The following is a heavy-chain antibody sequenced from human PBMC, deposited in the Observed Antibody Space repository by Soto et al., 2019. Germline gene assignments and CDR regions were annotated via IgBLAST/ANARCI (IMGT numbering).Heavy chain of an antibody. J-gene: IGHJ6*02. CDR3: ARLERSGGYSYERYYYGIDV. V-gene: IGHV4-39*01. Sequence: PSETLSLTCTVSGDSISSSSYYWGWIRQPPGKGLEWIGSIYYSGSTYYNPSLKSRVTISVDTSKNQFSLKLSSVTAADTAVYYCARLERSGGYSYERYYYGIDVWGQGTTVTVSS. CDR2: IYYSGST. CDR1: GDSISSSSYY. D-gene: IGHD5-18*01.